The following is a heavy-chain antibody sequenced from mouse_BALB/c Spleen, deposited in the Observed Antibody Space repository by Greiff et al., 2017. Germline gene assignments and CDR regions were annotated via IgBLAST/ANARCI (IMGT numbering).Heavy chain of an antibody. J-gene: IGHJ2*01. Sequence: QVQLQQSGAELVKPGASVKLSCKTSGYTFTSYWIQWVKQRPGQGLGWIGEIFPGTGTTYYNEKFKGKATLTIDTSSSTAYMQLSSLTSEDSAVYFCARGMVTTSFDYWGQGTTLTVSS. D-gene: IGHD2-2*01. CDR3: ARGMVTTSFDY. CDR1: GYTFTSYW. CDR2: IFPGTGTT. V-gene: IGHV1S132*01.